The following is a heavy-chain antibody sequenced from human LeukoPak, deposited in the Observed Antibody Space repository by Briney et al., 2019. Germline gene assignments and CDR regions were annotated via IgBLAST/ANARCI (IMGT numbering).Heavy chain of an antibody. J-gene: IGHJ3*02. D-gene: IGHD4-17*01. CDR1: GFTFDDYT. V-gene: IGHV3-9*01. Sequence: GRSLRLSSAASGFTFDDYTMQWVRHAPGEGLEWVSGISWNSSSIGYADSVKGRFTISRDKAKNSLYLQMNSLRAEDTALYYCAKAGHDYGDHTDDAFDIWGQGTMVTVSS. CDR3: AKAGHDYGDHTDDAFDI. CDR2: ISWNSSSI.